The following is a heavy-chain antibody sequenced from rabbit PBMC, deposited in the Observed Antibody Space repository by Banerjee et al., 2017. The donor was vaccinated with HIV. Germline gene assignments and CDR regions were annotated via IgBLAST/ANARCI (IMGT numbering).Heavy chain of an antibody. Sequence: QEQLEESGGDLVKPEGSLTLTCTASGFYFRNKYVMCWVRQAPGKGLEWIGCIYTVSYGITYYASWAKGRFTISKTSSTTVTLQMTSLTAADTATYFCARGGYGGDSGATGLWGQGTLVTVS. D-gene: IGHD4-2*01. CDR1: GFYFRNKYV. CDR3: ARGGYGGDSGATGL. CDR2: IYTVSYGIT. J-gene: IGHJ4*01. V-gene: IGHV1S45*01.